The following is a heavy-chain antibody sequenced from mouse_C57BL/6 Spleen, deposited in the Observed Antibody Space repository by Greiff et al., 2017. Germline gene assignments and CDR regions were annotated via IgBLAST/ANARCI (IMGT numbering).Heavy chain of an antibody. CDR2: IDPSDSYT. V-gene: IGHV1-69*01. CDR1: GYTFTSYW. J-gene: IGHJ2*01. D-gene: IGHD2-4*01. CDR3: ARRYDYGLPDY. Sequence: QVQLQQPGAELVMPGASVKLSCKASGYTFTSYWMHWVKQRPGQGLEWIGEIDPSDSYTNYNQKFKGKSTLTVDKSSNTAYMQLSSLTSEDSAVYYCARRYDYGLPDYWGQGTTLTVSS.